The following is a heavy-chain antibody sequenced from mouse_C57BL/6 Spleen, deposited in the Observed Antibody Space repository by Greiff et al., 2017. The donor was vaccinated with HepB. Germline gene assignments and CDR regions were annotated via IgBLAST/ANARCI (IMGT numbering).Heavy chain of an antibody. Sequence: VQLQQSGAELARPGASVKLSCKASGYTFTSYGISWVKQRTGQGLEWIGEIYPRSGNTYYNEKFKGKATLTADKSSSTAYMELRSLTSEDSAVYFCAREDYYGSSFYAMDYWGQGTSVTVSS. J-gene: IGHJ4*01. V-gene: IGHV1-81*01. D-gene: IGHD1-1*01. CDR3: AREDYYGSSFYAMDY. CDR1: GYTFTSYG. CDR2: IYPRSGNT.